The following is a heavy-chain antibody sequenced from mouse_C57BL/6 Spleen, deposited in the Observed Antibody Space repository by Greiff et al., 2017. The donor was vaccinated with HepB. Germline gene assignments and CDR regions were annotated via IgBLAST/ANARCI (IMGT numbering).Heavy chain of an antibody. CDR3: ARRDGYDGYFDV. J-gene: IGHJ1*03. D-gene: IGHD2-2*01. Sequence: EVQLQQSGPELVKPGASVKISCKASGYTFTDYYMNWVKQSHGKSLEWIGDINPNNGGTSYNQKFKGKATLTVDKSSSTAYMELRSLTSEDSAVYYCARRDGYDGYFDVWGTGTTVTVSS. CDR2: INPNNGGT. V-gene: IGHV1-26*01. CDR1: GYTFTDYY.